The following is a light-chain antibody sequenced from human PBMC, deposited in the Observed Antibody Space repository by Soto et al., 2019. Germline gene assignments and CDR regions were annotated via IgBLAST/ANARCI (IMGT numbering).Light chain of an antibody. Sequence: DIQMTQSPSSLSASVGDRVTLTCRASQSISSYLNWYQQKPGKAPQLLIYTASSLQSGVPSRFSGSESATDYPLTISSLQPEDFATYYCQQSFSTPPTFGGGTKVEIK. V-gene: IGKV1-39*01. CDR2: TAS. CDR1: QSISSY. J-gene: IGKJ4*01. CDR3: QQSFSTPPT.